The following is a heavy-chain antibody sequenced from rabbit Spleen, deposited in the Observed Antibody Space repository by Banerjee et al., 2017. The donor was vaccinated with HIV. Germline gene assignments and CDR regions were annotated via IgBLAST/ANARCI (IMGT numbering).Heavy chain of an antibody. CDR1: GFSFSSNYW. V-gene: IGHV1S40*01. J-gene: IGHJ4*01. D-gene: IGHD6-1*01. CDR2: IYAGSTGTI. CDR3: TREVLYAAYAGFGDATIYYFDL. Sequence: QSLEESGGDLVKPGASLALACKASGFSFSSNYWTCWVRQAPGKGLEWIGTIYAGSTGTIDYASWAKGRFTISKTSSTAVTLQMTSLTAADTATYFCTREVLYAAYAGFGDATIYYFDLWGQGTLVTVS.